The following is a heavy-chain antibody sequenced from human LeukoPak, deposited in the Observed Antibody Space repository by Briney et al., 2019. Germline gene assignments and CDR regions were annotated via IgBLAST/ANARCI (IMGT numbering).Heavy chain of an antibody. CDR1: GYTFTSYD. CDR2: MNPNSGNT. V-gene: IGHV1-8*01. CDR3: AKSSGYYSFDY. J-gene: IGHJ4*02. Sequence: ASVTVSCKASGYTFTSYDIKWVRQAPGQGLEWMGWMNPNSGNTGYAQKFQGRVTMTRNTSISTAYMELSSLRSEDTAVYYCAKSSGYYSFDYWGQGTLVTVSS. D-gene: IGHD3-22*01.